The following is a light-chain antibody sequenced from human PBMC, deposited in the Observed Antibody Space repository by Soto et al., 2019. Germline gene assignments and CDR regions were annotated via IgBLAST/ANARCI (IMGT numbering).Light chain of an antibody. V-gene: IGKV4-1*01. CDR3: QQYYITPYT. J-gene: IGKJ2*01. CDR1: QSVLYSSNNKNY. Sequence: DIVMTQSPDSLAVSLGERATINCKSGQSVLYSSNNKNYLAWYQQKPGQPPKLLIYWASTRESGVPDRFSGRGSGTDFTLTISSLQAEDVAVYYCQQYYITPYTFGQGTKLEIK. CDR2: WAS.